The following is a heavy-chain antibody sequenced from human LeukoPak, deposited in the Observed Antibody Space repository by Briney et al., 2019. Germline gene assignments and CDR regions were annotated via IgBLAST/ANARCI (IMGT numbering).Heavy chain of an antibody. Sequence: GGSLRLSCVASGFTFTTYAMSWVRQAPGMGLEWVSTISNNGADTYYADSVKARLSISRDNSKNTLYLQINSLRAEGTAMFYLSKTMSTAYRRVFCFWGQGTL. CDR3: SKTMSTAYRRVFCF. D-gene: IGHD5-18*01. J-gene: IGHJ1*01. CDR1: GFTFTTYA. V-gene: IGHV3-23*01. CDR2: ISNNGADT.